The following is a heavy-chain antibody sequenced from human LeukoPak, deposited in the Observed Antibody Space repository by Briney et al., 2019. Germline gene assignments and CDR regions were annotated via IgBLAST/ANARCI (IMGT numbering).Heavy chain of an antibody. CDR2: ISSSSSYI. J-gene: IGHJ3*02. CDR1: GFTFSSYS. D-gene: IGHD2-2*01. CDR3: ARDSITVSVGAFDI. Sequence: GGSLRLSCAASGFTFSSYSMNWVRQAPGKGLEWVSSISSSSSYIYYADSVKGRFTISRDNAKNSLYLQMNSLRAEDTAVYYCARDSITVSVGAFDIWGQGTMVIVSS. V-gene: IGHV3-21*01.